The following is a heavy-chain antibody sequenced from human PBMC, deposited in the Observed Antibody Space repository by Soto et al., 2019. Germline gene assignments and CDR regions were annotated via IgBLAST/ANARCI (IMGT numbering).Heavy chain of an antibody. CDR3: ATLPDYGDYGVIGDY. CDR1: GYIFTDYY. D-gene: IGHD4-17*01. J-gene: IGHJ4*02. Sequence: SVKVSCKASGYIFTDYYMHWVRQAPGQELEWMGGIIPIFGTANYAQKFQGRVTITADESTSTAYMELSSLRSEDTAVYYCATLPDYGDYGVIGDYWGQGTLVTVSS. CDR2: IIPIFGTA. V-gene: IGHV1-69*13.